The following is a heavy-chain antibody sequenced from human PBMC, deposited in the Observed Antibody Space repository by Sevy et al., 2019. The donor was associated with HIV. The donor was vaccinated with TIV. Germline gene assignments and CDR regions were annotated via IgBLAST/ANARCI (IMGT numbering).Heavy chain of an antibody. CDR3: ARAILTGYYLGSDAFDI. J-gene: IGHJ3*02. D-gene: IGHD3-9*01. Sequence: ASVKVSCKASGYTFTSYGISWVRQAPGQGLEWMGWISAYNGNTNYAQKLQGRVTMTTDTSTSTAYMELRSLRSDDTAGYYCARAILTGYYLGSDAFDIWGQGTMVTVSS. CDR2: ISAYNGNT. CDR1: GYTFTSYG. V-gene: IGHV1-18*01.